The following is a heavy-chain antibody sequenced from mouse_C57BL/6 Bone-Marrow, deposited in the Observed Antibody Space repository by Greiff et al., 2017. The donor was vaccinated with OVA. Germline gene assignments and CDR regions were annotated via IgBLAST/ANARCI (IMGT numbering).Heavy chain of an antibody. J-gene: IGHJ2*01. CDR2: IDPENGDT. CDR3: SIYYGNYGYFDY. D-gene: IGHD2-1*01. CDR1: GFNIKDDY. V-gene: IGHV14-4*01. Sequence: EVQRVESGAELVRPGASVKLSCTASGFNIKDDYMHWVKQRPEQGLEWIGWIDPENGDTEYASKFQGKATITADTSSNTAYLQLSSLTSEDTAVYYCSIYYGNYGYFDYWGQGTTLTVSS.